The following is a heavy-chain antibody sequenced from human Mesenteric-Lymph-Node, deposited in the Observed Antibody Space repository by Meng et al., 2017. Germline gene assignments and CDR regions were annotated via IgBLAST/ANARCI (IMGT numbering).Heavy chain of an antibody. CDR1: GGSISSGDYY. D-gene: IGHD2-21*02. V-gene: IGHV4-30-4*01. CDR3: ARVGAYCGGDCYHPR. CDR2: IYHSGST. J-gene: IGHJ4*02. Sequence: QVQLQESGPGLVKPSQTLSLTCTVPGGSISSGDYYWSWIRQPPGKGLEWIGEIYHSGSTNYNPSLKSRVTISVDESKNQFSLRLSSVTAADTAVYYCARVGAYCGGDCYHPRWGQGTLVTVSS.